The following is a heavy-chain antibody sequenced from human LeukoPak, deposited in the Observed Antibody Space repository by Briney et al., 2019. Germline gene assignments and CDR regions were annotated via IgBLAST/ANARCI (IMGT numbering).Heavy chain of an antibody. CDR1: AGFISRYY. CDR3: PRDRLAEAGYYYGMDV. J-gene: IGHJ6*02. Sequence: PSQSLSLTCTVAAGFISRYYWSWIRHLAGKVLEWIGRIYTSGTPNYNPSLKSRFTLSVDTPKTQFSLKLSSVTPADTPVYYCPRDRLAEAGYYYGMDVWGQGTTVTVSS. D-gene: IGHD6-13*01. CDR2: IYTSGTP. V-gene: IGHV4-4*07.